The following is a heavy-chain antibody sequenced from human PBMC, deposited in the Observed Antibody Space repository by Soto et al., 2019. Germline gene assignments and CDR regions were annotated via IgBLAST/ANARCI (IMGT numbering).Heavy chain of an antibody. D-gene: IGHD4-17*01. CDR3: ARVTTTVTTMDY. Sequence: SETLSLTCTFSGTSVCRGRYYWSWIRQPPGKGLEWIGYIYYSGSTNYNPSLKSRVTISVDTSKNQFSLKLSSVTAADTAVYYCARVTTTVTTMDYWGQGTLVTVSS. CDR1: GTSVCRGRYY. V-gene: IGHV4-61*01. CDR2: IYYSGST. J-gene: IGHJ4*02.